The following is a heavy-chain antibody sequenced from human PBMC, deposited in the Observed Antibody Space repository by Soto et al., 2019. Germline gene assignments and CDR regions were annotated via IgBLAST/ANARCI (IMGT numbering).Heavy chain of an antibody. CDR1: GFTFSSYS. J-gene: IGHJ5*02. V-gene: IGHV3-48*02. CDR2: ISSSSGTI. CDR3: AREGGSYNWFDP. D-gene: IGHD3-10*01. Sequence: EVQLVESGGGLVQPGGSLRLSCAASGFTFSSYSMNWVRQAPGKGLEWVSYISSSSGTIFYADSVKGRFTISRDNAKNSMYLQMNSLRDEDTAVYYCAREGGSYNWFDPWGQGTLVTVSS.